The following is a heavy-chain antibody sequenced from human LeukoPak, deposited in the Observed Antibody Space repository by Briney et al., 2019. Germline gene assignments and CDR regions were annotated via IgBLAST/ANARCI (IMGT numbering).Heavy chain of an antibody. Sequence: PGGSLRLPCAASGFNFDDYGMTWVRQAPGRGLEWVSGVNWSGSSTNYADSVKGRFTISRDSATNSLYLQMNSLRAEDTALYYCARAHNYDGRDYYYAFSDYWGQGTLVTVSS. J-gene: IGHJ4*02. V-gene: IGHV3-20*04. D-gene: IGHD3-22*01. CDR3: ARAHNYDGRDYYYAFSDY. CDR2: VNWSGSST. CDR1: GFNFDDYG.